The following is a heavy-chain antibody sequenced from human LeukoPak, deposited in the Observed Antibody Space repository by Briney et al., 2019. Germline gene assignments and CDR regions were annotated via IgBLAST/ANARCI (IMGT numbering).Heavy chain of an antibody. Sequence: SVKVSCKASGYTFTSYGISWVRQAPGQGLEWMGGIIPIFGTANYAQKFQGRVTITADKSTSTAYMELSSLRSEDTAVYYCARDSQDSPNYYGSGAHDYWGQGTLVTVSS. D-gene: IGHD3-10*01. J-gene: IGHJ4*02. CDR3: ARDSQDSPNYYGSGAHDY. CDR1: GYTFTSYG. V-gene: IGHV1-69*06. CDR2: IIPIFGTA.